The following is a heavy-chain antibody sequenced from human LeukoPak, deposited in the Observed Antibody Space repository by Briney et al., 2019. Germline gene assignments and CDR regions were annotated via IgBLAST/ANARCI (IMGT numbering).Heavy chain of an antibody. V-gene: IGHV2-5*01. Sequence: SGPTLVEPTQTLKLTCSFSGFSLNTTGEGVGWIRQPPGKALEWLAIIFWNDDERYSPSLRSRLTITKDTSKNQMILTMINMDPVDTGTYYCAHSGYGLRNWFDPWGLGTLVTVSS. CDR2: IFWNDDE. D-gene: IGHD5-12*01. CDR1: GFSLNTTGEG. J-gene: IGHJ5*02. CDR3: AHSGYGLRNWFDP.